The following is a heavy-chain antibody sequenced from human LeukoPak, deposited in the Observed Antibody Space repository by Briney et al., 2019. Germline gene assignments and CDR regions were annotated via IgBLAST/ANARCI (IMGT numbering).Heavy chain of an antibody. V-gene: IGHV1-18*01. CDR1: GYTFTSYG. Sequence: ASVKVSCKASGYTFTSYGISWVRQAPGQGLEWMGWISAYNGNTNYAQKLRGRVTMTTDTSTSTAYMELRSLRSDDTAVYYCAREGRFLEWLYTRYYYYGMDVWGQGTTVTVSS. CDR3: AREGRFLEWLYTRYYYYGMDV. CDR2: ISAYNGNT. D-gene: IGHD3-3*01. J-gene: IGHJ6*02.